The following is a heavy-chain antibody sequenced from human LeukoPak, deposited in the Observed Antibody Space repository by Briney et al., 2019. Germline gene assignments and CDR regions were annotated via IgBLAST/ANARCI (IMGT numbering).Heavy chain of an antibody. CDR1: GYTFTSYG. D-gene: IGHD3-22*01. J-gene: IGHJ4*02. Sequence: GASVKVSCKASGYTFTSYGISWVRQAPGQGLEWMGWISAYNGNTKYAQKLQGRVTMTTDTSTSTAYMELRSLRSDDTAVYYCARGVSSSGYSELNYWGQGTLVTVSS. CDR3: ARGVSSSGYSELNY. CDR2: ISAYNGNT. V-gene: IGHV1-18*01.